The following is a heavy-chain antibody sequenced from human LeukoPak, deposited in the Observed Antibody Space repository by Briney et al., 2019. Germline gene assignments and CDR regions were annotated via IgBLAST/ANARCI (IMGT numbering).Heavy chain of an antibody. CDR1: GFTFSSYA. J-gene: IGHJ4*02. D-gene: IGHD3-10*01. CDR3: ARFLMNRGGFL. CDR2: ISYDGSNK. V-gene: IGHV3-30-3*01. Sequence: GGSLRLSCAASGFTFSSYAMHWVRQAPGKGLEWVAVISYDGSNKYYADSVKGRFTISRDNSKNTLYLQMNSLRAEDTAVYYCARFLMNRGGFLWGQGTLVTVSS.